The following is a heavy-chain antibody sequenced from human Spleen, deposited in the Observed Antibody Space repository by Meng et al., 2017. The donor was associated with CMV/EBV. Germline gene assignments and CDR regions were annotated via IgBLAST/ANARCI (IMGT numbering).Heavy chain of an antibody. Sequence: ASVKVSCKASGYTFTSYDINWVRQATGQGLEWMGWMNPNSGDTAYAQQFQGRVTITRNTSMNTAYMELSSLRSEDTAVYYCARGGATSHYYYGMDVWGQGTTVTVSS. CDR2: MNPNSGDT. D-gene: IGHD1-26*01. CDR1: GYTFTSYD. CDR3: ARGGATSHYYYGMDV. J-gene: IGHJ6*02. V-gene: IGHV1-8*01.